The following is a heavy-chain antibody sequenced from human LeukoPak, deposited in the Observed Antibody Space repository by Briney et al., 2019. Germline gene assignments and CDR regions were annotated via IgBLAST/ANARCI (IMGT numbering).Heavy chain of an antibody. J-gene: IGHJ4*02. CDR2: ISAYNGNT. V-gene: IGHV1-18*01. CDR1: GYTFTSYG. Sequence: ASVKVSCKASGYTFTSYGISWVRQAPGQGLEWMGWISAYNGNTNYAQKLQGRVTMTTDTSTSTAYMELRSLRSDDTAVYYCARVGSSGYSNSFFDYWGQGTLVTVSS. D-gene: IGHD3-22*01. CDR3: ARVGSSGYSNSFFDY.